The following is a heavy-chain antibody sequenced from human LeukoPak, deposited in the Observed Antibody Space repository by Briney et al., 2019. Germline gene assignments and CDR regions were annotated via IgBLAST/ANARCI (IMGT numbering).Heavy chain of an antibody. CDR1: GGSMTGYY. CDR3: TKLSDCGDDCYDRPHWFDP. J-gene: IGHJ5*02. V-gene: IGHV4-59*08. CDR2: VHSSGGT. Sequence: KTSETLSLTCTVSGGSMTGYYWAWIRQPPGRRLEWIGYVHSSGGTKYSPSLKSRVTVSIDMSKNQFSLNLRSVTAADSATYYCTKLSDCGDDCYDRPHWFDPWGQGSLVTVSS. D-gene: IGHD2-21*02.